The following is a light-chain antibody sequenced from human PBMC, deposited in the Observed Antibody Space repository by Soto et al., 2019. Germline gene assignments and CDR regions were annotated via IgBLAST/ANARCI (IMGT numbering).Light chain of an antibody. J-gene: IGLJ2*01. CDR2: EGT. V-gene: IGLV2-23*01. Sequence: QSALTQPASVSGSPGQSITISCTGTSSDVGSYNLVSWYQQHPGKAPELMIYEGTKRPSGVSNRFSGSKSAYTASLTISGLQAEDEADYYCCSYAGRSTVIFGGGTKVTVL. CDR3: CSYAGRSTVI. CDR1: SSDVGSYNL.